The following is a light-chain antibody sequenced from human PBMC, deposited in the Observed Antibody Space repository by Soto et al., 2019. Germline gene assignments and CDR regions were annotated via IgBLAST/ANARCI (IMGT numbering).Light chain of an antibody. V-gene: IGKV3-11*01. CDR2: DAS. CDR1: ESVFGY. J-gene: IGKJ2*01. CDR3: QQYNRWPPYT. Sequence: EVVLTQSPATLSLSPGERATLSCRASESVFGYLAWYQHKPGQAPRLLIYDASNRATGVPARFSGSGSGTDFTLTISSLQSEDFAVYYCQQYNRWPPYTFGQGTKVDIK.